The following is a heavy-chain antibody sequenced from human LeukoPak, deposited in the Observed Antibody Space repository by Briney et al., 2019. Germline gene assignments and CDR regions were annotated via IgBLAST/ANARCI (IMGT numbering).Heavy chain of an antibody. V-gene: IGHV3-30*02. CDR1: GFTFSSYG. D-gene: IGHD5-18*01. J-gene: IGHJ4*02. CDR2: IRYDGSNE. Sequence: PGGSLRLSCAASGFTFSSYGMHWVRQAPGKGLEWVAFIRYDGSNEYYADSVKGRFTISRDNSKNTLYLQMNSLRAEDTAVYYCAKEDTAMPTPFDYWGQGTLVTVSS. CDR3: AKEDTAMPTPFDY.